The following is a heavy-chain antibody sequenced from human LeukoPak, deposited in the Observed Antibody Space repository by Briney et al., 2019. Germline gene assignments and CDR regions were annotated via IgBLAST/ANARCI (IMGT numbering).Heavy chain of an antibody. CDR2: IYYSGST. CDR3: ARRTYSSGWPRSNWFDP. V-gene: IGHV4-39*01. Sequence: SETLSLTCTVSGGSISSSSYYWGWIRQPPGKGLEWIGSIYYSGSTYYNPSLKSRVTISVDTSKNQFSLKLSSVTAADTAVYYCARRTYSSGWPRSNWFDPWGQGTLVTVSS. CDR1: GGSISSSSYY. J-gene: IGHJ5*02. D-gene: IGHD6-19*01.